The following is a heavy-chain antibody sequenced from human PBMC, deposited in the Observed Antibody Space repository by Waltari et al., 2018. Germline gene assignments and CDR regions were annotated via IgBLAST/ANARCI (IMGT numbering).Heavy chain of an antibody. CDR2: FYYTGST. J-gene: IGHJ1*01. CDR3: ARDDYGDYSGRFFQH. D-gene: IGHD4-17*01. CDR1: GDSITSGAYY. Sequence: QVQLQESGPGLVKPSQPLSLSCTVSGDSITSGAYYWSWIRQPPGKGLEWIGNFYYTGSTYYNPSLESRVSISVDTSNKQFSLKLRSVTAADTAIYFCARDDYGDYSGRFFQHWGQGALVTVSS. V-gene: IGHV4-30-4*08.